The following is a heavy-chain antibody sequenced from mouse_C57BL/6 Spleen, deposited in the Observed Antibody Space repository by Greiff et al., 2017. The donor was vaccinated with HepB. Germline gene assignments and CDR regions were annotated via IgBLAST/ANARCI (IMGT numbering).Heavy chain of an antibody. Sequence: VQWVESGAELVRPGASVTLSCKASGYTFTDYEMHWVKQTPVHGLEWIGAIDPETGGTAYNQKFKGKAILTADKSSSTAYMELRSLTSEDSAVYYCTRGGSRYFDVWGTGTTVTVSS. J-gene: IGHJ1*03. V-gene: IGHV1-15*01. CDR1: GYTFTDYE. CDR2: IDPETGGT. CDR3: TRGGSRYFDV. D-gene: IGHD1-1*01.